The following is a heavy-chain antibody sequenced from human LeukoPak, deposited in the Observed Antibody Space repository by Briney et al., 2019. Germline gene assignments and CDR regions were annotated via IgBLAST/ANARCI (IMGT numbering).Heavy chain of an antibody. D-gene: IGHD6-13*01. CDR3: ARETGHSSSDFDY. J-gene: IGHJ4*02. Sequence: ASVKVSCKASGYTFTGYYMHWVRQAPGQGLEWMGWINPNSGGTNYAQKFQGRVTMTRDTSISTAYMELSRLRSDDTAVYYCARETGHSSSDFDYWGQGTLVTVSS. CDR2: INPNSGGT. CDR1: GYTFTGYY. V-gene: IGHV1-2*02.